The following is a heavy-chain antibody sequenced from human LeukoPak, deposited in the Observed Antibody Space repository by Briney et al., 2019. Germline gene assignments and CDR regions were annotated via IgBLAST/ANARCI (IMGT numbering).Heavy chain of an antibody. CDR3: ARDAGGDFDY. Sequence: PSETLSLTCTVSGGSISSYYWGWIRQPPGKALEWIGTTFHSGSPNYNPSLKSRVTISIDTSKNQFSLKLSSVTAADTAFYYCARDAGGDFDYWGQGTLVTVSS. CDR1: GGSISSYY. J-gene: IGHJ4*02. D-gene: IGHD2-21*01. CDR2: TFHSGSP. V-gene: IGHV4-59*12.